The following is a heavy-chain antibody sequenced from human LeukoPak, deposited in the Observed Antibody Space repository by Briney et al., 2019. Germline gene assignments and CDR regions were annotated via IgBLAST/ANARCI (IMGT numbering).Heavy chain of an antibody. J-gene: IGHJ4*02. CDR3: AKKVKGPRGYYYDSSGPTVLDY. Sequence: GGSLRLSCATSGFTFSGYNMNWVRQAPGKGLEWVSYISSTSGTIYYADSVKGRFTISRVNGKNSLHLQMNSLRAEDTAVYYCAKKVKGPRGYYYDSSGPTVLDYWGQGTLVTVSS. CDR1: GFTFSGYN. CDR2: ISSTSGTI. D-gene: IGHD3-22*01. V-gene: IGHV3-48*01.